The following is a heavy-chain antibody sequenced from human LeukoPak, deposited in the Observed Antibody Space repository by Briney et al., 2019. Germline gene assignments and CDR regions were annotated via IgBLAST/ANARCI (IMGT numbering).Heavy chain of an antibody. D-gene: IGHD1-26*01. CDR3: ARDLGIVGATVRPTNLDY. Sequence: EASVKVSCKASGYTFTGYYMHWVRQAPGQGLEWMGRINPNSGGTNYAQKFQGRVTMTRDTSISTAYMELSRLRSDDTAVYYCARDLGIVGATVRPTNLDYWGQGTLVTVSS. CDR2: INPNSGGT. CDR1: GYTFTGYY. J-gene: IGHJ4*02. V-gene: IGHV1-2*06.